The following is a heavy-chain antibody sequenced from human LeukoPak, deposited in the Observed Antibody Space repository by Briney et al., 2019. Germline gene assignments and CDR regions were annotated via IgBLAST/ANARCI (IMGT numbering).Heavy chain of an antibody. CDR2: IKYDGSEE. Sequence: GGSLRLSCVASGFTSNENWMSWVRQVPGKGLEWVANIKYDGSEEDYADSVKGRFTISRDNAKNSLYLHMKSLTAEDTAVYFCARSPSGFRSTFVKWGKGPLVSVSS. D-gene: IGHD3-9*01. V-gene: IGHV3-7*03. J-gene: IGHJ4*02. CDR1: GFTSNENW. CDR3: ARSPSGFRSTFVK.